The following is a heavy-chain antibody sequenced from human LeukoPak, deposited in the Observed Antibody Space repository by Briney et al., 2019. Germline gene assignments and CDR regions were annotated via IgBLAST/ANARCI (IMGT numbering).Heavy chain of an antibody. J-gene: IGHJ4*02. D-gene: IGHD6-19*01. Sequence: GASVKVSCKASGYTFTNYAMHWVRQAPGQRLEWMGWINAGNGNTKYSQEFQGRVTMTRDTSTSTVYMELSSLRSEDTAVYYCARGGLSVAGKDYWGQGTLVTVSS. V-gene: IGHV1-3*03. CDR1: GYTFTNYA. CDR2: INAGNGNT. CDR3: ARGGLSVAGKDY.